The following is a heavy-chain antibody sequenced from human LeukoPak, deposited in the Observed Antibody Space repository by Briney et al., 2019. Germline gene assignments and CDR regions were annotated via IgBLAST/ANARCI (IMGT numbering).Heavy chain of an antibody. V-gene: IGHV3-53*01. Sequence: GGSLRLSCAASGFTVINNDMTWVRQAPGKGLEWVSVLYSDGNTKYADSVQGRFTISRDNSKNTLYLEMNSLSPDDTAVYYCARGVEPLAANTLAYWGQGTLVTVSS. J-gene: IGHJ4*02. CDR1: GFTVINND. CDR2: LYSDGNT. D-gene: IGHD1-14*01. CDR3: ARGVEPLAANTLAY.